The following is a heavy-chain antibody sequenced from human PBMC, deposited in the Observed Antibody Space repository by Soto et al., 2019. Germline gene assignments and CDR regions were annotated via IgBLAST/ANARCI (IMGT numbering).Heavy chain of an antibody. V-gene: IGHV6-1*01. CDR3: ARWNYSGFDV. CDR2: VIYRSKWSN. CDR1: GDSFFRDGVA. Sequence: SQTLSLTCGISGDSFFRDGVAWDWVRQSPSRGLEWLGRVIYRSKWSNDYAAAVKGRITVNPDTSKNQFSLHLNSVTPEDTAVYYCARWNYSGFDVWGQGTMVTVSS. J-gene: IGHJ3*01. D-gene: IGHD1-7*01.